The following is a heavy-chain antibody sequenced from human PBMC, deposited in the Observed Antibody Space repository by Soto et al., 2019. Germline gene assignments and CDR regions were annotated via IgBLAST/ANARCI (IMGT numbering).Heavy chain of an antibody. Sequence: EVQLLESGGDLVQPGGSLRLSCVASGFTFSDYVMSWVRQVPGKGLEWVSSISDGGERTDYRDSVRGRFTISRENTKFTLHLQKNSMSVHDTAIYFWARERSTDFGLDVWGQGTTVTVSS. CDR3: ARERSTDFGLDV. CDR2: ISDGGERT. CDR1: GFTFSDYV. J-gene: IGHJ6*02. D-gene: IGHD3-16*01. V-gene: IGHV3-23*01.